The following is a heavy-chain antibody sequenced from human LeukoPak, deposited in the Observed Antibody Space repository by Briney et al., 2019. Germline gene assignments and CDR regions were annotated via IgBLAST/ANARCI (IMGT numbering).Heavy chain of an antibody. CDR2: ISAYNGNT. CDR3: ARAVVPAASSWFDP. V-gene: IGHV1-18*04. J-gene: IGHJ5*02. CDR1: GYTFTSYG. Sequence: ASVKVSCKASGYTFTSYGISWVRQAPGQGLEWMGWISAYNGNTNYAQKLQGRVTMTTDTSTRTAYMELRSLRSDDTAVYYCARAVVPAASSWFDPWGQGTLVTVSS. D-gene: IGHD2-2*01.